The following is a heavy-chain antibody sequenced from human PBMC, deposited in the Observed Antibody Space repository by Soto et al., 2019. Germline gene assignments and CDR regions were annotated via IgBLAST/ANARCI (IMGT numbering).Heavy chain of an antibody. D-gene: IGHD3-10*01. Sequence: QLQLQESGPGLVKPSETLSLTCTVSGDSISRSSYYWGWIRQPPGKGLECIVSIYHSESTYYNPSLKSRVTISVDTSKNQLSLQLSSVTAADTSVYYCARGFAPFDSWGQGILVTVSS. CDR1: GDSISRSSYY. J-gene: IGHJ4*02. CDR2: IYHSEST. V-gene: IGHV4-39*01. CDR3: ARGFAPFDS.